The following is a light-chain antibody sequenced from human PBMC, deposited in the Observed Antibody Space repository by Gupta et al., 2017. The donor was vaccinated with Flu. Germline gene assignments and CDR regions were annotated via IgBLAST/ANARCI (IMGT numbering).Light chain of an antibody. CDR2: AAS. CDR3: QQDYSYPWT. V-gene: IGKV1-8*01. Sequence: AIRITQSPSSLPASTGDRVTITCRASQGISSYLAWYQQKPGKAPKLLIYAASTLQSGVPSRFSGSGSGTDFTLTISCLQSEDVATYYCQQDYSYPWTFGQGTKVEIK. J-gene: IGKJ1*01. CDR1: QGISSY.